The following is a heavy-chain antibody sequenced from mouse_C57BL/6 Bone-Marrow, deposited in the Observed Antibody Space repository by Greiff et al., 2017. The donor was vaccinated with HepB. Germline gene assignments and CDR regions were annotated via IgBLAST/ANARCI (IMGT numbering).Heavy chain of an antibody. CDR3: ASGTTVPFAY. CDR2: INPNNGGT. V-gene: IGHV1-18*01. J-gene: IGHJ3*01. D-gene: IGHD1-1*01. Sequence: VQLKESGPELVKPGASVKIPCKASGYTFTDYNMDWVKQSHGKSLEWIGDINPNNGGTIYNQKFKGKATLTVDKSSSTAYMELRSLTSEDTAVYYCASGTTVPFAYWGQGTLVTVSA. CDR1: GYTFTDYN.